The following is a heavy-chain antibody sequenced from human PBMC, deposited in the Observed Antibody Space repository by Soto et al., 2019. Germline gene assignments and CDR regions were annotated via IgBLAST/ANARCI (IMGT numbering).Heavy chain of an antibody. D-gene: IGHD3-10*01. CDR1: GYTFSNYA. CDR3: AKVSRKGSAIDFDY. CDR2: VIPNNGDT. V-gene: IGHV1-8*01. J-gene: IGHJ4*02. Sequence: QVQLVQSGAELKKPGASVKVSCKASGYTFSNYAMNWVRQATGQGPEWIGWVIPNNGDTGYAQKFQGRVTLTTDISTTTAYMELTSLRSEDTAIYYCAKVSRKGSAIDFDYWGQGTLITVSS.